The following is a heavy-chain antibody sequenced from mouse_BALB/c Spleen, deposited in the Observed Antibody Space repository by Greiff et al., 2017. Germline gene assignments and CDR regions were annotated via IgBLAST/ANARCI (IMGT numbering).Heavy chain of an antibody. V-gene: IGHV5-6*02. CDR3: ASRPLRY. CDR2: ISSGGSYT. Sequence: EVMLVESGGDLVKPGGSLKLSCAASGFTFSSYGMSWVRQTPDKRLEWVAAISSGGSYTYYPDSVKGRSTISRDNAKNTLYLQMSSLKSEDTAMYYCASRPLRYWGQGTTLTVSS. J-gene: IGHJ2*01. CDR1: GFTFSSYG.